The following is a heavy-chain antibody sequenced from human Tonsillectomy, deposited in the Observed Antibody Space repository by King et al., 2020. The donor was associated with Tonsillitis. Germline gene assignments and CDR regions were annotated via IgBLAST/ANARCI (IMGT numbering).Heavy chain of an antibody. CDR3: ARERFMRGYMSGMYYYYMDV. J-gene: IGHJ6*03. Sequence: VQLVESGGGLVQPGGSLRLSCAASGVTFCSYAMNSVRQPPGRGGEWVSGISGYGDNTYYADSVKGRFTVSRYNSQNTLYLQMNSLRAEDTALYYCARERFMRGYMSGMYYYYMDVWGKGTTVTVSS. D-gene: IGHD5-18*01. CDR1: GVTFCSYA. CDR2: ISGYGDNT. V-gene: IGHV3-23*04.